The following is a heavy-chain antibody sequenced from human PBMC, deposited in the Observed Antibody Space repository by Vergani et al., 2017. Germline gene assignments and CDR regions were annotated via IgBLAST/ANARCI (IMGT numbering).Heavy chain of an antibody. J-gene: IGHJ4*02. CDR3: ARVWGDIRFVEWLSSPVGYFDY. Sequence: QVQLQQWGAGLLKPSETLSLTCAVYGGSFSGYYWSWIRQPPGKGLEWIGEINHSGSTNYNPSLKSRVTISVDTSKNQFSLKLSSVTAADTAVYYCARVWGDIRFVEWLSSPVGYFDYWGQGTLVTVSS. D-gene: IGHD3-3*01. CDR2: INHSGST. CDR1: GGSFSGYY. V-gene: IGHV4-34*01.